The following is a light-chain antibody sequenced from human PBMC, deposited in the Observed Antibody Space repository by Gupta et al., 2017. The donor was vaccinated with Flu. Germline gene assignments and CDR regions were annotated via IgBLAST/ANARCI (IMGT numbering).Light chain of an antibody. V-gene: IGKV2-30*02. CDR1: QRRVHSDGNTY. CDR3: MHYVRWPWT. CDR2: KSS. J-gene: IGKJ1*01. Sequence: EVVMTQSPLFLPVTLGQPASISCRSSQRRVHSDGNTYMHWFQQRPGQSPRRLIYKSSNRDSGVPDRFSGSGSGTEFTLKISRVEAEDVGIYYCMHYVRWPWTFGQGTKVEIK.